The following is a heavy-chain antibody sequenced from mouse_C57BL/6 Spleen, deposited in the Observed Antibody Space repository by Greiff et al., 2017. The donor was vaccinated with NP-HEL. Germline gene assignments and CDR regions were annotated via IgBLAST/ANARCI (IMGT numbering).Heavy chain of an antibody. CDR3: AREDYYGGFAY. D-gene: IGHD1-1*01. J-gene: IGHJ3*01. CDR1: GYSITSGYD. V-gene: IGHV3-1*01. Sequence: VQLKESGPGMVKPSQSLSLTCTVTGYSITSGYDWHWIRHFPGNKLEWMGYIRYSGSTNYNPPLKSRISITHDTSKNHFFLKLNSVTTEDTATYYCAREDYYGGFAYWGQGTLVTVSA. CDR2: IRYSGST.